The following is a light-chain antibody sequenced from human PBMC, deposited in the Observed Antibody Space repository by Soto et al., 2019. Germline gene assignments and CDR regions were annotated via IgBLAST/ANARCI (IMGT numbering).Light chain of an antibody. CDR3: AAWDDSLNGVV. CDR1: SSNIGSKT. V-gene: IGLV1-44*01. J-gene: IGLJ3*02. Sequence: QAVVTQPPSASGTPGQRVTISCSGSSSNIGSKTVNWYQQLPGTAPKLLIYSNNQRPSGVPDRFSGSKSGTSASLAISGLQSEDEADYYCAAWDDSLNGVVCGGGTKLTVL. CDR2: SNN.